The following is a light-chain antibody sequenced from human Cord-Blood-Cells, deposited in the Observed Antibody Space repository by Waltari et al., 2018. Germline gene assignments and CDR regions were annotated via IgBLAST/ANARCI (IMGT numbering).Light chain of an antibody. CDR1: SSDVGGYNY. V-gene: IGLV2-14*01. Sequence: QSALTQPASVSGSPGQSITIPCTGTSSDVGGYNYVSWHQQHPGKAPELMIYEVSNRPSGVSNRFSGSKSGNTASLTISGLQAEDEADYYCSSYTSSSTSFYVFGTGTKVTVL. J-gene: IGLJ1*01. CDR3: SSYTSSSTSFYV. CDR2: EVS.